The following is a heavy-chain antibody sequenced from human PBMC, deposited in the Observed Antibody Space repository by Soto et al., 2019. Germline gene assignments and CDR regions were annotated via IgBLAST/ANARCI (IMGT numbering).Heavy chain of an antibody. V-gene: IGHV5-51*01. CDR1: GYSFTSYW. D-gene: IGHD2-2*01. J-gene: IGHJ6*02. CDR3: ARGIVVPAATFYYCYGMDV. Sequence: PGESLKISCKGSGYSFTSYWIGWVRQMPGKGLEWMGIIYPGDSDTRYSPSFQGQVTISADKSISTAYLQWSSLKASDTAMYYCARGIVVPAATFYYCYGMDVWGQGTTVSVSS. CDR2: IYPGDSDT.